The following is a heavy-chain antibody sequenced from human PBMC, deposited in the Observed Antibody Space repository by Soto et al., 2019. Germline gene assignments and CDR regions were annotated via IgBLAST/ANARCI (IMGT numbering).Heavy chain of an antibody. V-gene: IGHV4-30-4*01. Sequence: SETLSLTCTVSGASISSGDYFWSWIRQPPGKGPEWIANIYNSGGTYYNPSLKSRISISLATSKNQFSLKVTSVTAADTALYYCAGGGIAATRGISFDFWGQGTVVTVSS. CDR3: AGGGIAATRGISFDF. CDR1: GASISSGDYF. CDR2: IYNSGGT. J-gene: IGHJ3*01. D-gene: IGHD2-15*01.